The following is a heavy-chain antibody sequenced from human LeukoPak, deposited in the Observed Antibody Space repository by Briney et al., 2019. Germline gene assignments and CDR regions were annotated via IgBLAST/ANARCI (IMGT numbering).Heavy chain of an antibody. V-gene: IGHV3-7*01. J-gene: IGHJ4*02. CDR2: IKQDGSAK. D-gene: IGHD4-23*01. CDR1: GFTFSSYW. Sequence: GGSLRLSCAASGFTFSSYWMSWVRQAPGKGLEWVANIKQDGSAKYYVDSVKGRFTISRDNAKSSLYLQMNGLRAEDTAVYYCASQNDYGGNCFFEYWGQGTLVTVSS. CDR3: ASQNDYGGNCFFEY.